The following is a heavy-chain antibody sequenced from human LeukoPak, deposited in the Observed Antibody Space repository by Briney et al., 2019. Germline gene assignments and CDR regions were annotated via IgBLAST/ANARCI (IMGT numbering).Heavy chain of an antibody. CDR1: SGSISSNNW. D-gene: IGHD3-9*01. CDR3: ASRHRDILTGYA. Sequence: SGTLSLTCAVSSGSISSNNWWSWVRPPPGKGLEWIGEIYHSGSTNYNPSLKSRVTISVDKSKNQFSLKLSSVTAADTAVYYCASRHRDILTGYARGQGTLVTVSS. V-gene: IGHV4-4*02. J-gene: IGHJ4*02. CDR2: IYHSGST.